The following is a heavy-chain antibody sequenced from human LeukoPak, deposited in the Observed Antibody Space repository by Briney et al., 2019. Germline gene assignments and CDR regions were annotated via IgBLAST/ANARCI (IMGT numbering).Heavy chain of an antibody. CDR3: ARGRDRLARDSLTYGMDV. CDR2: NNRSGST. CDR1: GGPFSGYH. J-gene: IGHJ6*02. V-gene: IGHV4-34*01. Sequence: SETLSLTCGVYGGPFSGYHWRWIPRPPGKGVGWIGANNRSGSTNYNPSLKSRVTRSPDKSNNQFSMKLSSVNTAEKAVYYGARGRDRLARDSLTYGMDVWGQGTTVTVSS. D-gene: IGHD3-22*01.